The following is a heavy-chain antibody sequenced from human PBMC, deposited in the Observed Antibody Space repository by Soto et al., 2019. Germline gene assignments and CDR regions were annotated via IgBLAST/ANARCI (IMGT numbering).Heavy chain of an antibody. J-gene: IGHJ5*02. CDR3: AREGIAVAVGSNWFDP. CDR1: GFTFSSYG. CDR2: IWYDGSNK. Sequence: GGSLRLSCAASGFTFSSYGMHWVRQAPGKGLEWVAVIWYDGSNKYYADSVKGRFTISRDNSKNTLYLQMNSLRAEDTAVYYCAREGIAVAVGSNWFDPWGQGTLVTVSS. D-gene: IGHD6-19*01. V-gene: IGHV3-33*01.